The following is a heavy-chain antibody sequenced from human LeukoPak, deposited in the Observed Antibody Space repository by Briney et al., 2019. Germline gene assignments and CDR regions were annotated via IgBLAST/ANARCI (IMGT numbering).Heavy chain of an antibody. CDR3: ARVMDYGDGWFDP. Sequence: GGSLRLSCSASGFTFSSYAMHWVRQAPGKGLEYVSAISSNGGSTYYADSVKGRFTISRDNSKNTLYLQMNSLRAEDTAVYYCARVMDYGDGWFDPWGQGTLATVSS. V-gene: IGHV3-64*04. CDR2: ISSNGGST. CDR1: GFTFSSYA. J-gene: IGHJ5*02. D-gene: IGHD4-17*01.